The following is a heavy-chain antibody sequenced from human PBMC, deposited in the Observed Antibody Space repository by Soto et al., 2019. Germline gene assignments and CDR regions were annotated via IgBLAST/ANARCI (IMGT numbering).Heavy chain of an antibody. CDR3: ARSVFP. Sequence: SETLSLTCTVSGSSISSSSYYWGWIRQPPGKGLEWIGSIYYSGNTYYNPSLKIRVTISVDTAKNQFSLKLSSVTAADTAVYYCARSVFPWGQGTLVTVSS. J-gene: IGHJ5*02. CDR1: GSSISSSSYY. CDR2: IYYSGNT. V-gene: IGHV4-39*07.